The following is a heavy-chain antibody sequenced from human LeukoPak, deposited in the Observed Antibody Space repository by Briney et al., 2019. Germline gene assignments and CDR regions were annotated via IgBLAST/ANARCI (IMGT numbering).Heavy chain of an antibody. J-gene: IGHJ1*01. D-gene: IGHD2-15*01. V-gene: IGHV3-23*01. CDR2: ISGSGGST. CDR1: GFSFNGYA. CDR3: AACSGGSCYHRYFQH. Sequence: GGSLRLSCAASGFSFNGYAMTWVRQAPGKGLEWVSAISGSGGSTYYADSVKGRFTISRDNSKNTLYLQMNGLRAEDTAIYYCAACSGGSCYHRYFQHWGQGTLVTVSS.